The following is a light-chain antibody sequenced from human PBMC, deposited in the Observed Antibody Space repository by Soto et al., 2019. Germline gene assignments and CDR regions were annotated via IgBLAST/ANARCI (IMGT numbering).Light chain of an antibody. CDR3: MQALQTPWT. CDR1: QSILHSNGYNY. J-gene: IGKJ1*01. V-gene: IGKV2-28*01. Sequence: DIVMTQSPLSLPVTPGAPASISCRSSQSILHSNGYNYLDWYLQKPGQSPQLLISLTSNRASGVPDRFSCRGSGTDFTLKISRVEAEDVGVYYCMQALQTPWTFGQGTKVEIK. CDR2: LTS.